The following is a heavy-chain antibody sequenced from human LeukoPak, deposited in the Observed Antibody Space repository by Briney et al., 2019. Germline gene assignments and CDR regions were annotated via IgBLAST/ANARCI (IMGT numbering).Heavy chain of an antibody. CDR2: INPNSGGT. J-gene: IGHJ4*02. Sequence: ASVKVSCKASGYTFTGYYMHWVRQAPGQGLEWMGWINPNSGGTNYAQKFQGRVTMTRDTSISTAYMELSGLTPEDTAVYYCAADSTPLVRGLIIAFAYWGQGTQVTVSS. V-gene: IGHV1-2*02. CDR3: AADSTPLVRGLIIAFAY. CDR1: GYTFTGYY. D-gene: IGHD3-10*01.